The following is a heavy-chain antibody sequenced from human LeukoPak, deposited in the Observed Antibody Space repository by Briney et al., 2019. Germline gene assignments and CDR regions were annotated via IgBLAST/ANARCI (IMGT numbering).Heavy chain of an antibody. CDR3: AREPYDSRGYPLGYFDY. Sequence: GASVKVSCKASGGTLSNYAITWVRQAPGQGLEWMGRIIPVFGTPNYAQKFQGRVTITADESTGTGYMELSSLRSEDAAVYYCAREPYDSRGYPLGYFDYWGQGTLVPVSS. D-gene: IGHD3-22*01. J-gene: IGHJ4*02. CDR1: GGTLSNYA. V-gene: IGHV1-69*13. CDR2: IIPVFGTP.